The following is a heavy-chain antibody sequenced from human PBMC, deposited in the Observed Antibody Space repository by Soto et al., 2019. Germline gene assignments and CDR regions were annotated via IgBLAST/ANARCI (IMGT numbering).Heavy chain of an antibody. CDR2: IYPGDSDT. CDR1: GYSFTSYW. Sequence: PGESLKISCKGSGYSFTSYWIDWVRQMPGKGLEWMGIIYPGDSDTRYSPSFQGQVTISADKSISTAYLQWSSLKASDTAMYYCARDHYYDSSGYLRVGMDVWGQGTTVTVSS. D-gene: IGHD3-22*01. CDR3: ARDHYYDSSGYLRVGMDV. J-gene: IGHJ6*02. V-gene: IGHV5-51*01.